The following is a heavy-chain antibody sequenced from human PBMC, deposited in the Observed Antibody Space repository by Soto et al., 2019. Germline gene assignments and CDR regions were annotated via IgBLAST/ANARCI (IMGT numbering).Heavy chain of an antibody. D-gene: IGHD3-22*01. V-gene: IGHV4-31*01. J-gene: IGHJ4*02. Sequence: SETLSLTCAVSGGSISSGGYSWSWIRQHPGKVLELIGYISYIGCIYYNPSLKSLVIISVVSSKNQFSLNLSSVTAADTAVYYCARDTGSSGYYLDYWGQGTLVTVSS. CDR3: ARDTGSSGYYLDY. CDR1: GGSISSGGYS. CDR2: ISYIGCI.